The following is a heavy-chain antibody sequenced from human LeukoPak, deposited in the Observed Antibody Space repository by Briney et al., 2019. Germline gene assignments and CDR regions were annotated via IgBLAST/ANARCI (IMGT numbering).Heavy chain of an antibody. Sequence: SETLSLTCAVYGGSFSGYYWSWIRQPPGKGLEWIGEINHSGSTNYNPSLKSRVPISVDTSKNQFSLKLSSVTAADTAVYYCARARSFIWLQAPYAFDIWGQGTMVTVSS. J-gene: IGHJ3*02. V-gene: IGHV4-34*01. D-gene: IGHD5-24*01. CDR3: ARARSFIWLQAPYAFDI. CDR2: INHSGST. CDR1: GGSFSGYY.